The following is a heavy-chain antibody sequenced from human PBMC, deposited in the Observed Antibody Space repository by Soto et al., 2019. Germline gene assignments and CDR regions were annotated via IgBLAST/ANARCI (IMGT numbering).Heavy chain of an antibody. D-gene: IGHD6-6*01. Sequence: PSQTLSLTCAISGDSVSSNSAAWNWIRQSPSRGLEWLGRTYYRSKWYNDYAVSVKSRITINPDTSKNQFSLQLNSVTPEDTAVYYCARAGPPREQLVVGYYYYYYMDVWGKGTTVTVSS. CDR3: ARAGPPREQLVVGYYYYYYMDV. J-gene: IGHJ6*03. CDR1: GDSVSSNSAA. V-gene: IGHV6-1*01. CDR2: TYYRSKWYN.